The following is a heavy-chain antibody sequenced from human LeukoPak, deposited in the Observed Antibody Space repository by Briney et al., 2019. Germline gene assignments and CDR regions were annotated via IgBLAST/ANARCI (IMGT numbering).Heavy chain of an antibody. CDR3: ATPYCSGGSCYHY. D-gene: IGHD2-15*01. V-gene: IGHV1-18*01. Sequence: ASVRVSCKASGYTFTSYGISWVRQAPGQGLEWMGWISAYNGNTDYAQKLQGRVTMTTDTSTSTAYMELRSLRSDDTAVYYCATPYCSGGSCYHYWGQGTLVTVSS. CDR2: ISAYNGNT. CDR1: GYTFTSYG. J-gene: IGHJ4*02.